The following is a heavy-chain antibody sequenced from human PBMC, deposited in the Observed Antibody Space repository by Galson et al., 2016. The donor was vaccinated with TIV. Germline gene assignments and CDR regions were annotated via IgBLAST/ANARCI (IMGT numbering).Heavy chain of an antibody. CDR1: GFSLSTSGVG. CDR3: AHSLRGGNSLYGYFDL. D-gene: IGHD4-23*01. V-gene: IGHV2-5*02. CDR2: THWDDDK. J-gene: IGHJ2*01. Sequence: PALVKPTQTLTLTCTVSGFSLSTSGVGVGWIRQPPGKALEWLALTHWDDDKRFSPLLKSRLTITKDTSRNQVLLAMTNMDPVDTATYYCAHSLRGGNSLYGYFDLWGRGTLVTVSS.